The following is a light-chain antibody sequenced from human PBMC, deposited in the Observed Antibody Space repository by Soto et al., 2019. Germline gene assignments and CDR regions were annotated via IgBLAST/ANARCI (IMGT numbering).Light chain of an antibody. V-gene: IGKV3D-15*01. Sequence: IVMTQSPATLSVSPGEGVTLSCRASENVGTNLAWYQQKPGQAPRLLMYGSSTRATGIPATFSGSGSGTDFTLTISSLQSEDSAVYYCQQYNNWGLSFGGGTKVEIK. CDR2: GSS. CDR1: ENVGTN. J-gene: IGKJ4*01. CDR3: QQYNNWGLS.